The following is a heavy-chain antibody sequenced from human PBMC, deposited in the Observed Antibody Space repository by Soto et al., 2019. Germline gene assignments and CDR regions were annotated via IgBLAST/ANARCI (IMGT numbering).Heavy chain of an antibody. CDR1: GFTFSNHW. CDR3: TKLVVPAASSYLDH. D-gene: IGHD2-2*01. J-gene: IGHJ4*02. CDR2: INLDGSST. V-gene: IGHV3-74*01. Sequence: PGGSLRLSCAASGFTFSNHWIHWVRQAPGKGLVWVSRINLDGSSTYYADSVKGRFTISRDKSKNTLYLQMNSLRAEDTAVYYCTKLVVPAASSYLDHWGQGTLVTVSS.